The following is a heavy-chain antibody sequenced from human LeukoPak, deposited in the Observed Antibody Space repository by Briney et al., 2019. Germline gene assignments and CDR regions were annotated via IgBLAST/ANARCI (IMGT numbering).Heavy chain of an antibody. CDR2: ISHIGST. CDR3: ARVHGSGSYQRIDY. Sequence: SETLSLTCTVSGGSISSSSYYWGWIRQPPGKGLEWIGSISHIGSTYYNPSLKSRVTISVDTSKNQFSLKLSSVTAADTAVYYCARVHGSGSYQRIDYWGQGTLVTVSS. CDR1: GGSISSSSYY. D-gene: IGHD3-10*01. V-gene: IGHV4-39*07. J-gene: IGHJ4*02.